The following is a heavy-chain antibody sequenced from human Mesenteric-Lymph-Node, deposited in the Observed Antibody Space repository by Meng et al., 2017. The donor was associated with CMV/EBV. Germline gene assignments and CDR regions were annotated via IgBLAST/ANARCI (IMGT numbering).Heavy chain of an antibody. V-gene: IGHV3-66*01. Sequence: FSSNYWSWVRQAPGKGLEWVSVIYSGGSTYYADSVKGRFTISRDNSKNTLYLQMNSLRAEDTAVYYCARDWYYYDSSGYFLGVVDYWGQGTLVTVSS. D-gene: IGHD3-22*01. J-gene: IGHJ4*02. CDR3: ARDWYYYDSSGYFLGVVDY. CDR1: FSSNY. CDR2: IYSGGST.